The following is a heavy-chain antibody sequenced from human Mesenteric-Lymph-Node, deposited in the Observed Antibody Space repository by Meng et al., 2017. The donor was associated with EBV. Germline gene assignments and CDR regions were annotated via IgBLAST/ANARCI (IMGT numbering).Heavy chain of an antibody. CDR3: AREADGATFDY. CDR2: ISAYNGNT. J-gene: IGHJ4*02. Sequence: QVHLVQSGAEVKKPGASVKVSCKASGYTFSSYGITWVRQAPGQGLEWMGWISAYNGNTDYAQKFQGRVTLTTDTSTSTAYMELRSLRSDDTAVYYCAREADGATFDYWGQGTLVTVSS. D-gene: IGHD1-26*01. V-gene: IGHV1-18*01. CDR1: GYTFSSYG.